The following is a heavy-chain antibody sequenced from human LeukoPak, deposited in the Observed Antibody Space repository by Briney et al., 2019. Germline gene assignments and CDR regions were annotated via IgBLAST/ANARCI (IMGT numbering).Heavy chain of an antibody. Sequence: ASVKVSCKASGYTFTSYGISWVRQAPGQGLEWMGWISAYNGNTNYAQKLQGRVTMTTDTSTSTAYMELRSLRSDDTAVYYCARAVHDYYGSGSYYRNHAFDIWGQGTMVTDSS. CDR1: GYTFTSYG. D-gene: IGHD3-10*01. CDR3: ARAVHDYYGSGSYYRNHAFDI. J-gene: IGHJ3*02. CDR2: ISAYNGNT. V-gene: IGHV1-18*01.